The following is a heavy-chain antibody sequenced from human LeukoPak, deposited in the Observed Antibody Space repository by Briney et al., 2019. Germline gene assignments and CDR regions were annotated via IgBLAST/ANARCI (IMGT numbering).Heavy chain of an antibody. D-gene: IGHD3-10*01. J-gene: IGHJ4*02. CDR2: ISYDGSNK. V-gene: IGHV3-30*04. Sequence: PGGSLRLSCAASGFTFSSYAMHWVRQAPGKGLEWVAVISYDGSNKYYADSVKGRFTISRDNSKNTLYLQMNSLRAEDTAVYYCARDDPMVRGVTTNRLDYWGQGTLVTVSS. CDR1: GFTFSSYA. CDR3: ARDDPMVRGVTTNRLDY.